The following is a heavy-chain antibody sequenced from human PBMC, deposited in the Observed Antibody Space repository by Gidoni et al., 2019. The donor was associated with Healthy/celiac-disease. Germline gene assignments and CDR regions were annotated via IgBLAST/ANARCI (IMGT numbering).Heavy chain of an antibody. D-gene: IGHD3-3*01. V-gene: IGHV3-21*01. CDR2: ISSSSSYI. Sequence: EVQLVESGGGLVKPGGSLRLSCAASGFTFSSYSMNWVRPAPGKGLEWVSSISSSSSYIYDADSVKGRFTISRDNAKNSLYLQMNSLRAEDTAVYYCARDGTPNYDFWTYNWFDPWGQGTLVTVSS. CDR1: GFTFSSYS. J-gene: IGHJ5*02. CDR3: ARDGTPNYDFWTYNWFDP.